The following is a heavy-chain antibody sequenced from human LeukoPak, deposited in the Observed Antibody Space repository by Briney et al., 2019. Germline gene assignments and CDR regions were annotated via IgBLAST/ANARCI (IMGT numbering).Heavy chain of an antibody. J-gene: IGHJ4*02. D-gene: IGHD1-7*01. V-gene: IGHV3-23*01. Sequence: GGSLRLSCAASGFTFSSYAMSWVRQAPGKGLEWVSAISGSGGSTYYADSVKGRFTISRDNSKNTQYLQMNSLRADDTAIYYCAKTETTGTTYYFDYWGQGTLVTVSS. CDR2: ISGSGGST. CDR1: GFTFSSYA. CDR3: AKTETTGTTYYFDY.